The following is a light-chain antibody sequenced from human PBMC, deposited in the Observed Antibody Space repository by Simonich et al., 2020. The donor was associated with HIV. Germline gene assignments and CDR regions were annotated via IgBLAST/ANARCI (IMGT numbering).Light chain of an antibody. CDR1: QSVLYSSNNKNY. V-gene: IGKV4-1*01. CDR2: WAS. Sequence: DIVMTQSPDSLAVSLGERATINCKSSQSVLYSSNNKNYLAWYQQKPGQPPKLLIYWASTRESGVPDRFSGSGSGTDFTLTISSLQAEDFAVYYCQQDCDFFGQGTRLEIK. J-gene: IGKJ5*01. CDR3: QQDCDF.